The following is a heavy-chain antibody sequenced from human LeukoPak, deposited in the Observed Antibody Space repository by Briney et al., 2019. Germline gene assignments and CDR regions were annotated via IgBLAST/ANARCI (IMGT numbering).Heavy chain of an antibody. CDR1: GFTFSSYG. Sequence: GGSLRLSCAASGFTFSSYGMHWVRQAPGKGLEWVAVISYDGSNKYYADSVKGRFTISRDNSKNTLYLQMNSLRAEDTAVYYCAKEFVVVVAATDDYWGQGTLVTVSS. V-gene: IGHV3-30*18. D-gene: IGHD2-15*01. CDR2: ISYDGSNK. J-gene: IGHJ4*02. CDR3: AKEFVVVVAATDDY.